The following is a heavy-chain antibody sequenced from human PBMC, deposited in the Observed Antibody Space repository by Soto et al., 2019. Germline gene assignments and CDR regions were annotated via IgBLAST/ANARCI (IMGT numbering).Heavy chain of an antibody. CDR2: IIPIFGTA. J-gene: IGHJ6*02. CDR3: ARLGPGDYGDYLFKIMGYYGMDV. D-gene: IGHD4-17*01. V-gene: IGHV1-69*13. CDR1: GGTFSSYA. Sequence: ASVKVSCKASGGTFSSYAISWVRQAPGQGLEWMGGIIPIFGTANYAQKFQGRVTITADESTSTAYMELSSLRSEDTAVYYCARLGPGDYGDYLFKIMGYYGMDVWGQGTTVTVSS.